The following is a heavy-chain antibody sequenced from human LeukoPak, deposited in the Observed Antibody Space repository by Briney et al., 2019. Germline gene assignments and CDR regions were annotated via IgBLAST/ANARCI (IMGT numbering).Heavy chain of an antibody. CDR1: GFIFGDYD. Sequence: PGGSLRLTCAASGFIFGDYDMNWVRQAPGQGLEWVGLCSSVSSYKYYGDSVKGRFTISRDNAKSLMYLQLNSLRAGDTALYFCARGGKKNGGDSFHLWGPGTMVTVAP. D-gene: IGHD3-10*01. CDR2: CSSVSSYK. V-gene: IGHV3-21*01. J-gene: IGHJ3*01. CDR3: ARGGKKNGGDSFHL.